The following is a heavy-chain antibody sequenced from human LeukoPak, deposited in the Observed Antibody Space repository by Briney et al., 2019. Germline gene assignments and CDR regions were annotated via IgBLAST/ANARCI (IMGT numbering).Heavy chain of an antibody. CDR2: MNPNSGNT. D-gene: IGHD6-6*01. CDR1: GYTFTSYD. J-gene: IGHJ6*03. Sequence: GASVEVPCKASGYTFTSYDINWVRQATGQGLEWMGWMNPNSGNTGYAQKFQGRATMTRNTSISTAYMELSSLRSEDTAVYYCARGFPEYSSSPSPRYYYYYYMDVWGKGTTVTVSS. CDR3: ARGFPEYSSSPSPRYYYYYYMDV. V-gene: IGHV1-8*01.